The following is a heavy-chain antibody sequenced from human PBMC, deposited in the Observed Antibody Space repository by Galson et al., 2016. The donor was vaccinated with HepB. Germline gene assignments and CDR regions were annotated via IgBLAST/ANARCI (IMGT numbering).Heavy chain of an antibody. CDR2: VYSDGIT. J-gene: IGHJ4*02. CDR1: GLSVKI. CDR3: ASRSGSYYLRF. D-gene: IGHD1-26*01. Sequence: SLRLSCAAPGLSVKIMNWVRQTPGKGLEWVSVVYSDGITYYADSVKGRFTISSDSSKNTLYLQMNSLRAEDSAVYYCASRSGSYYLRFWGQGTVVTVS. V-gene: IGHV3-53*01.